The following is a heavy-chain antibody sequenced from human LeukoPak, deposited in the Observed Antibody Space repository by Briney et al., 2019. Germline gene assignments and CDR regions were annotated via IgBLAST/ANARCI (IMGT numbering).Heavy chain of an antibody. J-gene: IGHJ4*02. CDR2: IYYSGST. D-gene: IGHD2-15*01. CDR3: AREDSEVYYFDY. V-gene: IGHV4-59*01. Sequence: SETLSLTCTVSGGSISSYYWSWIRQPPGKGLEWIGYIYYSGSTNYNPSLKSRVTISVDTSKNQFSLKLSSVTAADTAVYYCAREDSEVYYFDYWGQGTLATVSS. CDR1: GGSISSYY.